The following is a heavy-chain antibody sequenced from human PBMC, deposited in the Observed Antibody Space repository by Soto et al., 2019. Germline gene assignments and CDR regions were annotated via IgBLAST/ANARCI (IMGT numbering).Heavy chain of an antibody. J-gene: IGHJ5*02. CDR2: INHVGGT. CDR1: GGFLSESY. Sequence: PSETLSLTCAVYGGFLSESYWTWIRQPPGKGLEWIGEINHVGGTNYNPSLKSRVTISVDTSKNQFSLKLSSVTAADTAVYYCARVFVVVADANTNWFDPWGQGTLVTVSS. CDR3: ARVFVVVADANTNWFDP. V-gene: IGHV4-34*01. D-gene: IGHD2-15*01.